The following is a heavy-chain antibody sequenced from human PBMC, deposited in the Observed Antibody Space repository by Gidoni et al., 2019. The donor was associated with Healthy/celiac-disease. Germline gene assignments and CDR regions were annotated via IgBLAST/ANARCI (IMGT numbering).Heavy chain of an antibody. D-gene: IGHD3-10*01. CDR1: GFTFSNAW. CDR2: IKSKTDGGTT. V-gene: IGHV3-15*01. CDR3: TKESYGSGSHSDY. J-gene: IGHJ4*02. Sequence: EVQLVESGGGLVKPGGSLSLSCAASGFTFSNAWMSWVRQAPGKGLEWVGRIKSKTDGGTTDYAAPVKGRFTISRDDSKNTLYLQMNSLKTEDTAVYYCTKESYGSGSHSDYWGQGTLVTVSS.